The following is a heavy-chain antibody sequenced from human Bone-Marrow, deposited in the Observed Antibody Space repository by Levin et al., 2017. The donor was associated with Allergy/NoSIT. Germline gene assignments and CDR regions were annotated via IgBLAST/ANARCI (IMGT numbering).Heavy chain of an antibody. Sequence: SETLSLTCSVSGGSMSRGRYYWAWVRQPPGKGLEWIGSVYYSGSADYKPSLKSRVLISVDTSKNQFSLKLRSVTAADTAVYYCARHSSSYYGGWLDPWGQGTLVTVSS. CDR2: VYYSGSA. D-gene: IGHD3-22*01. V-gene: IGHV4-39*01. CDR3: ARHSSSYYGGWLDP. CDR1: GGSMSRGRYY. J-gene: IGHJ5*02.